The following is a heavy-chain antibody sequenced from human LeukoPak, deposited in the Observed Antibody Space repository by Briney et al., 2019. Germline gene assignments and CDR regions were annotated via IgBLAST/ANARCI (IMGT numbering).Heavy chain of an antibody. Sequence: SETLSLTCTVSGDSINNYFWSWIRQSPGKRLEWIGYIHYSGSTNYNPSLKSRVTISVDTSKNQFALMLRSVTAADTAVYYCARRATRTVMGYGDFNWLDPWGRGTLVTVSS. D-gene: IGHD4-17*01. CDR2: IHYSGST. J-gene: IGHJ5*02. V-gene: IGHV4-59*01. CDR1: GDSINNYF. CDR3: ARRATRTVMGYGDFNWLDP.